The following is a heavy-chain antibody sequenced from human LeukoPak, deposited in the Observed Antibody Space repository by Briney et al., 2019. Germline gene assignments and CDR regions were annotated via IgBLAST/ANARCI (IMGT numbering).Heavy chain of an antibody. CDR1: GFTFSNYA. CDR3: ARESWALEWLLGVVATEPFDY. D-gene: IGHD3-3*01. V-gene: IGHV3-20*04. CDR2: INWNGGST. J-gene: IGHJ4*02. Sequence: GGSLRLSCAASGFTFSNYAMNWVRQAPGKGLEWVSGINWNGGSTGYADSVKGRFTISRDNAKNSLYLQMNSLRAEDTALYYCARESWALEWLLGVVATEPFDYWGQGTLVTVSS.